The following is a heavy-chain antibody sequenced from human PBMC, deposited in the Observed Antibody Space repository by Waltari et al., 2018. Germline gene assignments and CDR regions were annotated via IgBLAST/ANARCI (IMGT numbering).Heavy chain of an antibody. CDR2: ISGSGGRT. CDR3: AKDGSANNPTREDL. CDR1: GFTFSTYA. Sequence: VQLLESGGGLVQPGGSLRLSCAASGFTFSTYALNWVRQAPGKGLEWVSTISGSGGRTYYADSVEGRFTISRDNSKNTVYLEMNSLRAEDTAIYFCAKDGSANNPTREDLWGQGTLVTVSS. D-gene: IGHD1-26*01. J-gene: IGHJ5*02. V-gene: IGHV3-23*01.